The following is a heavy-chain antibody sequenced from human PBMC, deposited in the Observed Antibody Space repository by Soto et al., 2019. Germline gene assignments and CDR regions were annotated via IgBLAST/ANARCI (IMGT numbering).Heavy chain of an antibody. CDR3: ARFGSAPYYPDGVDV. J-gene: IGHJ6*02. V-gene: IGHV1-18*01. D-gene: IGHD3-10*01. Sequence: QVQLVQSETEVKKPGASVKVSCKASGYIFTNYDITWVRQAPGQGLEWMGWVSGYTGNTKYAQKFQDRVTMTTDTSIRPVYMELRGLRSDDTAVYYGARFGSAPYYPDGVDVWGQGTTVFVSS. CDR1: GYIFTNYD. CDR2: VSGYTGNT.